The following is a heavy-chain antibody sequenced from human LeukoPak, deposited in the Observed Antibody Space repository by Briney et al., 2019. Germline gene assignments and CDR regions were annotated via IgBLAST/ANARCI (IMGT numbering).Heavy chain of an antibody. CDR2: ISSSGNTI. CDR3: AELGITMIGGV. J-gene: IGHJ6*04. V-gene: IGHV3-48*04. CDR1: GFTFSSYS. Sequence: GGSLRLSCAASGFTFSSYSMIWVRQAPGKGLEWVSYISSSGNTIYYADSVKGRFTISRDNAKNSLYLQMNSLRAEDTAVYYCAELGITMIGGVWGKGTTVTISS. D-gene: IGHD3-10*02.